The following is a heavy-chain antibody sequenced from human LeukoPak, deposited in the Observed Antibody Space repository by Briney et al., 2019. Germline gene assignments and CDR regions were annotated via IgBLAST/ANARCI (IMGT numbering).Heavy chain of an antibody. CDR2: ISSSSSYI. CDR1: GFTFSSYS. CDR3: VRAYHPGGWFDP. Sequence: KPGGSLRLSCAASGFTFSSYSMNWVRQAPGEGLEWVSSISSSSSYIYYADSVKGRFTISRDNAKNSLYLQMNSLTAEDTAVHYCVRAYHPGGWFDPWGQGTLVTVSS. J-gene: IGHJ5*02. V-gene: IGHV3-21*01. D-gene: IGHD2-21*01.